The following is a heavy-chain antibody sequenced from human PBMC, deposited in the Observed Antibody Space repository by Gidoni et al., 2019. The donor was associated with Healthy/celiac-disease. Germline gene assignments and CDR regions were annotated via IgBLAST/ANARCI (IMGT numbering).Heavy chain of an antibody. CDR1: GFPFSSYA. Sequence: EVQLLDSGGGLVQPGGSLRLPCAASGFPFSSYAMSLVRQAPGKGREGVSASSGSGSRTYYADYVKGRFTSSRDNSKNTLYLQMNSLRAEDTAVYYCAKGGGGSSSSRYFDYWGQGTLVTVSS. CDR2: SSGSGSRT. J-gene: IGHJ4*02. D-gene: IGHD2-15*01. V-gene: IGHV3-23*01. CDR3: AKGGGGSSSSRYFDY.